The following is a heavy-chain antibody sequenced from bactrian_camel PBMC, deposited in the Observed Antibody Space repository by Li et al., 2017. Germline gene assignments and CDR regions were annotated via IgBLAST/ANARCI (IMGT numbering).Heavy chain of an antibody. V-gene: IGHV3S54*01. CDR2: IVTLGGTT. D-gene: IGHD5*01. CDR3: AAGWSYGVGTLLRRRYDY. Sequence: HVQLVESGGGSVQAGGSLRLSCVVSGNIDGTNCIGWFRQYPGKEREGVAAIVTLGGTTYYDDSVTGRFTISQDNAKKTTYLQMDHLRTEDAAIYYCAAGWSYGVGTLLRRRYDYRGQGTQVTVS. J-gene: IGHJ4*01. CDR1: GNIDGTNC.